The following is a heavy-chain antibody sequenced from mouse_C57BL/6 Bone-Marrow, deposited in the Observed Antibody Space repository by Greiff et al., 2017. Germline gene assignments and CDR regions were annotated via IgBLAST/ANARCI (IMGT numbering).Heavy chain of an antibody. Sequence: VQLQQSGPELVKPGASVKMSCKASGYTFTDYNMHWVKQSHGKSLEWIGYINPNNGGTSYNQKFKGKATLTGNKSSSTAYMELRSLTSEDSAVYYCARWLLRWGAMGGWGQGTSVTVSS. V-gene: IGHV1-22*01. CDR2: INPNNGGT. J-gene: IGHJ4*01. CDR1: GYTFTDYN. D-gene: IGHD1-2*01. CDR3: ARWLLRWGAMGG.